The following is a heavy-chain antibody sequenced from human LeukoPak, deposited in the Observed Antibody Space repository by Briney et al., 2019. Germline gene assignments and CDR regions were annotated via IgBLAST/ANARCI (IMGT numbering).Heavy chain of an antibody. Sequence: GGSLRLSCAASGFTFSDSYMTWIRQAPGKGLEWVSGINWNGGSTGYADSVKGRFTISRDNAKNSLYLQMNSLRAEDTALYYCARVSGVALDYWGQGTLVTVSS. CDR3: ARVSGVALDY. V-gene: IGHV3-20*04. D-gene: IGHD2-15*01. CDR2: INWNGGST. J-gene: IGHJ4*02. CDR1: GFTFSDSY.